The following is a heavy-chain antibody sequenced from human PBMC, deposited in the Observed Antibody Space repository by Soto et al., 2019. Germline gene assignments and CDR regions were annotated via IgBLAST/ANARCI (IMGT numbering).Heavy chain of an antibody. Sequence: PGGSLILSFAASGFTFDDYSMHWVRQAPEKGLDWFAGISLNRVSIAYADAVNGRLNLSRDNATNSLSLKMNSLTPEDTALYYCARGPYCSSGTCFSGDVTDPYYFDYWGQGTLVTVS. CDR3: ARGPYCSSGTCFSGDVTDPYYFDY. CDR2: ISLNRVSI. CDR1: GFTFDDYS. J-gene: IGHJ4*02. V-gene: IGHV3-9*01. D-gene: IGHD2-15*01.